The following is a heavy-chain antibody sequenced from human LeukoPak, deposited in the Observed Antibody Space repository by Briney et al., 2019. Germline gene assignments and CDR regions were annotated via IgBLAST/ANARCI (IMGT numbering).Heavy chain of an antibody. CDR2: ISYDGSNK. J-gene: IGHJ6*02. CDR1: GFTFSSYG. D-gene: IGHD4-17*01. CDR3: AKNGATTVTYWYYYYYGMDV. Sequence: GGSLRLSCAASGFTFSSYGMHWVRQAPGKGLEWVAVISYDGSNKYYADSVKGRFTISRDNSKNTLYLQMNSLRAEDTAVYYCAKNGATTVTYWYYYYYGMDVWCQGTTVTVSS. V-gene: IGHV3-30*18.